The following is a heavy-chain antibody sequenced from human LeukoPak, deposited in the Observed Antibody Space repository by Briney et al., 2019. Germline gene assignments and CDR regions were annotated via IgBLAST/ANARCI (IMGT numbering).Heavy chain of an antibody. CDR3: ARGGHSGWYKGYNWFDP. Sequence: SETLSLTCTVSGGSISRYYWSWIRQPAGKGLEWIGRIYTSGSTNYNPSLKSRVTMSVDTSKNQFSPKLSSVTAADTAVYYCARGGHSGWYKGYNWFDPWGQGTLVTVSS. V-gene: IGHV4-4*07. CDR2: IYTSGST. D-gene: IGHD6-19*01. J-gene: IGHJ5*02. CDR1: GGSISRYY.